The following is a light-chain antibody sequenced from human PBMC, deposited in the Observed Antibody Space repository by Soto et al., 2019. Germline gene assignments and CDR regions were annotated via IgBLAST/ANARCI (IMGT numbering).Light chain of an antibody. Sequence: EVVLTQSPGTLSLSPGERVTLSCRTSQSVRSTFLAWYQQKPGQAPRLLIYGASTRATGIPDRFSGSGSGXXXTXXISRLEPEDSAXYYCQQYDTSPPTYTFGQGTKLEIK. V-gene: IGKV3-20*01. J-gene: IGKJ2*01. CDR2: GAS. CDR3: QQYDTSPPTYT. CDR1: QSVRSTF.